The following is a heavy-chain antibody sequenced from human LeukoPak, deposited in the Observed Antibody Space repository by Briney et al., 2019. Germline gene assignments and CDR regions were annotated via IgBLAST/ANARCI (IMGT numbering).Heavy chain of an antibody. Sequence: SETLSLTCTVSGGSISSYYWSWIRQPAGKGLEWIGRIYTSGSTNYNPSLKSRVTMSVDTSKNQFSLKLSSVTAADTAVYYCARGSYDFWSGYYQVPYYFDYWGQGTLVTVSS. D-gene: IGHD3-3*01. CDR1: GGSISSYY. CDR2: IYTSGST. V-gene: IGHV4-4*07. CDR3: ARGSYDFWSGYYQVPYYFDY. J-gene: IGHJ4*02.